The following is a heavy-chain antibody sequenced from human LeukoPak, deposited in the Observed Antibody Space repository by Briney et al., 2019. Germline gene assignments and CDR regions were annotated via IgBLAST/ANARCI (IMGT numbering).Heavy chain of an antibody. CDR1: GFTFSSYA. Sequence: GGSLRLSCAASGFTFSSYAMSWVRQAPGQGLEWVSGIYAGGGTTYYADSVKGRFTISRDDSKNTLYLQMNSLRAEDTAVYYCAKGGYGYWGQGTLVTVSS. J-gene: IGHJ4*02. D-gene: IGHD2-15*01. CDR3: AKGGYGY. CDR2: IYAGGGTT. V-gene: IGHV3-23*01.